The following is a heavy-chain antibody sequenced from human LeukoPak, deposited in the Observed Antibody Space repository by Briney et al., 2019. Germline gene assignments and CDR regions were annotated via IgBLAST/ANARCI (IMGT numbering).Heavy chain of an antibody. CDR3: AKDVPAAYFDY. CDR2: VRYDESTK. D-gene: IGHD2-2*01. J-gene: IGHJ4*02. CDR1: GFTFSNYG. V-gene: IGHV3-30*02. Sequence: GGSLRLSCAASGFTFSNYGMHWVRQAPGKGLEWVAFVRYDESTKFYADSVKGRFTISRDNPKTTLYLQMNSLRAEDTAVYYCAKDVPAAYFDYWGQGTLVTVSS.